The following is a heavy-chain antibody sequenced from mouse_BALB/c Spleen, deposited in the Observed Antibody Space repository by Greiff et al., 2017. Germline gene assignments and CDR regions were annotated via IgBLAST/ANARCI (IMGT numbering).Heavy chain of an antibody. J-gene: IGHJ4*01. CDR3: ARGGSTVVADY. Sequence: EVKLVESGGGLVQPGGSRKLSCAASGFTFSSFGMHWVRQAPEKGLEWVAYISGGSSTIYYADTVKGRFTISRDNPKNTLFLQMTSLRSEDTAMYYCARGGSTVVADYWGQGTSVTVSS. CDR1: GFTFSSFG. D-gene: IGHD1-1*01. CDR2: ISGGSSTI. V-gene: IGHV5-17*02.